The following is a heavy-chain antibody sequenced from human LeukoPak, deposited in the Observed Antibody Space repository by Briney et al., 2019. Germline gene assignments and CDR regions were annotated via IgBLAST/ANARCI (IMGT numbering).Heavy chain of an antibody. V-gene: IGHV3-21*01. Sequence: KTGGSLRLSCAASGFTFSSYAVNWVRQAPGKGLEWVSSISSSGSSIYYADSVKGRFTISRDNAKNSLYLQMNSLRAEDTAVYYCASRIAVAGGYYYGMDVWGQGTTVTVSS. J-gene: IGHJ6*02. CDR1: GFTFSSYA. CDR3: ASRIAVAGGYYYGMDV. D-gene: IGHD6-19*01. CDR2: ISSSGSSI.